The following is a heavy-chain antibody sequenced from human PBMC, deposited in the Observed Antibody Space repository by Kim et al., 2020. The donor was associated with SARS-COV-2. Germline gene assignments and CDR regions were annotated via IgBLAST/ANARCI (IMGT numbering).Heavy chain of an antibody. J-gene: IGHJ4*02. CDR2: IYHSGST. D-gene: IGHD3-22*01. CDR1: GGSISSSNW. V-gene: IGHV4-4*02. CDR3: ARVPTDYYDSSGHFDY. Sequence: SETLSLTCAVSGGSISSSNWWSWVRQPPGKGLEWIGEIYHSGSTNYNPSLKSRVTISVDKSKNQFSLKLSSVTAADTAVYYCARVPTDYYDSSGHFDYWGQGTLVTVSS.